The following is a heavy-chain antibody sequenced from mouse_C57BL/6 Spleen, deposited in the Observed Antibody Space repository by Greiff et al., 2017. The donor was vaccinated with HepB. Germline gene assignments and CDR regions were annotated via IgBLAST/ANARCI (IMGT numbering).Heavy chain of an antibody. Sequence: QVQLQQSGAELARPGASVKLSCKASGYTFTSYGISWVKQRTGQGLEWIGEIYPRSGNTYYNEKFKGKATLTADKSSSTAYMELRSLTSEDSAVYFCARPTTGNWFAYWGQGTLVTVSA. CDR2: IYPRSGNT. CDR1: GYTFTSYG. D-gene: IGHD1-1*01. CDR3: ARPTTGNWFAY. J-gene: IGHJ3*01. V-gene: IGHV1-81*01.